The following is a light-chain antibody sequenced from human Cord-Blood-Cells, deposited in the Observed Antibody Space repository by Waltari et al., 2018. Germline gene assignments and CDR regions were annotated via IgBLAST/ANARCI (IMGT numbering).Light chain of an antibody. J-gene: IGKJ1*01. V-gene: IGKV3-15*01. CDR1: QRVSSN. CDR3: QQYNNWRGT. Sequence: EIVMTQSPATLSVSPGERATRSCSASQRVSSNLAWYPQKPGQAPRLLIYGSSTRATAIPAMFSGSGSGTEFTLTISSLQSEDFAVYYCQQYNNWRGTFGQGTKVEIK. CDR2: GSS.